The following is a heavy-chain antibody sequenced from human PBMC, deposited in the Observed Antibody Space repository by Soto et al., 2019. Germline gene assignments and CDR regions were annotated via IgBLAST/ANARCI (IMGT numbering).Heavy chain of an antibody. J-gene: IGHJ6*02. D-gene: IGHD3-10*01. CDR2: IYYSGST. V-gene: IGHV4-59*01. Sequence: QVQLQESGPGLVKPSETLSLTCTVSGGSISSYYWSWIRQPPGKGLEWIGYIYYSGSTNYNPSLKSRVTISVDTSKNQFSLKLSSVTAADTAVYYCARDGKKAVRGVYYYGMDVWGQGTTVTVSS. CDR3: ARDGKKAVRGVYYYGMDV. CDR1: GGSISSYY.